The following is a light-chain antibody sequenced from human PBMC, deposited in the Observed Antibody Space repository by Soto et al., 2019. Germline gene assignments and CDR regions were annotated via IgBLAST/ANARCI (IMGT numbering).Light chain of an antibody. Sequence: EIVMTQSPATLSVSPGERATLSCRASQSVSSNLAWYQQKPGQAPRLLIYGASTRAAGIPDRFSGSGSGTDFTLTISRMERADFAVYYCQQYDTSLWASTFGQGNKLEI. CDR3: QQYDTSLWAST. CDR2: GAS. CDR1: QSVSSN. J-gene: IGKJ2*01. V-gene: IGKV3D-15*01.